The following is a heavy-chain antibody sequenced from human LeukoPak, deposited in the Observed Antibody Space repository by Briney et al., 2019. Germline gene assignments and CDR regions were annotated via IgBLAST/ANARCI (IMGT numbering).Heavy chain of an antibody. Sequence: PGGSLRLSCAASGFTFSSYAMSWVRQAPGKGLEWVSAISGSGGSTYYADSVKGRFTISRDNSKNTLYLQMNSLRAEDTAVYYCTKDVGKWESLHFFDYWGQGTLVTVSS. D-gene: IGHD1-26*01. CDR2: ISGSGGST. V-gene: IGHV3-23*01. J-gene: IGHJ4*02. CDR3: TKDVGKWESLHFFDY. CDR1: GFTFSSYA.